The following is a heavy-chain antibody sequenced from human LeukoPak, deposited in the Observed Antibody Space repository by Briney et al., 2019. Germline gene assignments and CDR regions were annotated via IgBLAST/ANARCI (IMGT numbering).Heavy chain of an antibody. J-gene: IGHJ4*02. CDR3: ARDQEGFDY. CDR2: IYPRDGST. CDR1: GYTFTNNY. V-gene: IGHV1-46*01. Sequence: ASVKVSCKASGYTFTNNYLHWVRQAPGQGLEWMGMIYPRDGSTSYAQNFQGRVTVTRDTSTSTVHMELRGLRSEDTAVYYCARDQEGFDYWGQGTVVTVSS.